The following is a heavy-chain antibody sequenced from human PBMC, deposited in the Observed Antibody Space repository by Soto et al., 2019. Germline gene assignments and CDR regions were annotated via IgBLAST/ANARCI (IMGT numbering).Heavy chain of an antibody. Sequence: GGSLRLSCAASGFTFSSYGMHWVRQAPGKGLEWVAVISYDGSNKYYADSVKGRFTISRDNSKNTLYLQMNSLRAEDTAVYYCAKERKGNGMDVWGQGTTVTVSS. V-gene: IGHV3-30*18. CDR3: AKERKGNGMDV. CDR2: ISYDGSNK. CDR1: GFTFSSYG. J-gene: IGHJ6*02.